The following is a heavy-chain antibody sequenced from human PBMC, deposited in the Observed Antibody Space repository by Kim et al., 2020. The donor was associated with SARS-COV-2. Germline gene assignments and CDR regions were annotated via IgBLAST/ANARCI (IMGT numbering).Heavy chain of an antibody. D-gene: IGHD6-13*01. V-gene: IGHV3-11*03. CDR1: GFTFSDYY. J-gene: IGHJ3*02. CDR3: ASSQGQQLALDAFDI. Sequence: GGSLRLSCAASGFTFSDYYMSWIRQAPGKGLEWVSYISSSSSYTNYADSVKGRFTISRDNAKNSLYLQMNSLRAEDTAVYYCASSQGQQLALDAFDIWGQGTMVTVSS. CDR2: ISSSSSYT.